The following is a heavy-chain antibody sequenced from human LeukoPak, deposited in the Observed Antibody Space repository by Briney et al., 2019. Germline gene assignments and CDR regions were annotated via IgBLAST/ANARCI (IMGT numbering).Heavy chain of an antibody. Sequence: GASVKVSCKASGYTFTSYGISWVRQAPGQGLEWMGWISAYNGNTNYAQKLQGRVTMTTDTSTSTAYMELRSLRSDDTAVYYCATDPVGYCNANGCYSVDYWGQGTLVTVSS. CDR2: ISAYNGNT. D-gene: IGHD2-15*01. CDR1: GYTFTSYG. V-gene: IGHV1-18*01. J-gene: IGHJ4*02. CDR3: ATDPVGYCNANGCYSVDY.